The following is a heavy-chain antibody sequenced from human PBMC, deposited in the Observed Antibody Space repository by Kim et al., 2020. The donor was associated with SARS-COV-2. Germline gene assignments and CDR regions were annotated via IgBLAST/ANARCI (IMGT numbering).Heavy chain of an antibody. D-gene: IGHD3-10*01. CDR2: IYYSGST. CDR3: ARNYGSGSYYLGY. Sequence: SETLSLTCTVSGGSVSSGSYYWSWIRQPPGKGLEWIGYIYYSGSTNYNPSLKSRVTISVDTSKNQFSLKLSSVTAADTAVYYCARNYGSGSYYLGYWGQGTLVTVSS. J-gene: IGHJ4*02. V-gene: IGHV4-61*01. CDR1: GGSVSSGSYY.